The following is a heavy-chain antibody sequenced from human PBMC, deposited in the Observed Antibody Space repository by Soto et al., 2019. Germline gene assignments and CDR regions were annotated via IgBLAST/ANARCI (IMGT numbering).Heavy chain of an antibody. CDR3: ARGIEVRGVPTYGMDV. Sequence: SETLSLTCTVSGGSISSYYWSWIRQPPGKGLEWIGYIYYSGSTNYNPSLKSRVTISVDTSKNQFSLKLSSVTAADTAVYYCARGIEVRGVPTYGMDVWGQGTTVTVSS. J-gene: IGHJ6*02. CDR1: GGSISSYY. CDR2: IYYSGST. V-gene: IGHV4-59*01. D-gene: IGHD3-10*01.